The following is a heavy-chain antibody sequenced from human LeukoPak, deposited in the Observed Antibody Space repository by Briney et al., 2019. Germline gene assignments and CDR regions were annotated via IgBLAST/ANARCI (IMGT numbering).Heavy chain of an antibody. CDR1: GGTFSSYA. D-gene: IGHD6-13*01. V-gene: IGHV1-69*05. Sequence: EASVKVSCKASGGTFSSYAISWVRQAPGQGLEWMGGIIPIFGTANYAQKFQGRVTITTDESTSTAYMELGSLRSEDTAVYYCARDRRSSSSRANPAYYMDVWGKGTTVTVSS. J-gene: IGHJ6*03. CDR2: IIPIFGTA. CDR3: ARDRRSSSSRANPAYYMDV.